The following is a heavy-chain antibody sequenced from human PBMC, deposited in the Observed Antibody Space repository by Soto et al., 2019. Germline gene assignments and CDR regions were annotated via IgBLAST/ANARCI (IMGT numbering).Heavy chain of an antibody. Sequence: GGSLRLSCAASGFTFSDHYMDWVRQAPGKGLEWVGRTRNKANSYTTEYAASVKGRFTISRDDSKNSLYLQMNSLKTEDTAVYYCARPNWNDDPNAFDIWGQGTMVTVSS. CDR3: ARPNWNDDPNAFDI. V-gene: IGHV3-72*01. CDR1: GFTFSDHY. CDR2: TRNKANSYTT. J-gene: IGHJ3*02. D-gene: IGHD1-1*01.